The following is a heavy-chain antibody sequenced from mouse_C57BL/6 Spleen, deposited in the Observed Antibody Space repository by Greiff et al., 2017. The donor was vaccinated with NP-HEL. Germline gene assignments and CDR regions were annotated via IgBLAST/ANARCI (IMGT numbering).Heavy chain of an antibody. V-gene: IGHV5-6*01. J-gene: IGHJ4*01. Sequence: EVQLVESGGDLVKPGGSLKLSCAASGFTFSSYGMSWVRQTPDKRLEWVATISSGGSYTYYPDSVKGRFTISRDNAKNTLYLQMSSLKSEDTAMYYCARHDSSGPYAMDYWGQGTSVTVSS. D-gene: IGHD3-2*02. CDR3: ARHDSSGPYAMDY. CDR2: ISSGGSYT. CDR1: GFTFSSYG.